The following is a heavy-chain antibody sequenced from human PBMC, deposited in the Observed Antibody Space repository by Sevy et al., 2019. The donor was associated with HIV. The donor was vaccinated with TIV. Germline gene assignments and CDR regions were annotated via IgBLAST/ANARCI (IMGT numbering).Heavy chain of an antibody. CDR2: IYYSGST. J-gene: IGHJ4*02. Sequence: SETLSLTCTVSGGSISSGGYYWSWIRQHPGKGLEWIGYIYYSGSTYYNPSLKSRVTISVDTSKNQFSLKLSSVTAAATAVYYCARVIFPSGGIDYWGQGTLVTVSS. CDR1: GGSISSGGYY. D-gene: IGHD2-8*02. V-gene: IGHV4-31*03. CDR3: ARVIFPSGGIDY.